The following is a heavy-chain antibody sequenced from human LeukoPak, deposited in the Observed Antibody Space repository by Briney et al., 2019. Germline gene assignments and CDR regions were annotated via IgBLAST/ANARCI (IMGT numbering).Heavy chain of an antibody. CDR3: ARERTSGWSVDY. J-gene: IGHJ4*02. D-gene: IGHD6-19*01. V-gene: IGHV1-18*01. CDR2: INTYNGNT. Sequence: ASVTVSCKASGYTFTSYGVNWVRQAPGQGLEWMGWINTYNGNTNYAQKFQGRVTMTTDTSTSTAYMELSSLRSDDTAVYYCARERTSGWSVDYWGQGTLVTVSS. CDR1: GYTFTSYG.